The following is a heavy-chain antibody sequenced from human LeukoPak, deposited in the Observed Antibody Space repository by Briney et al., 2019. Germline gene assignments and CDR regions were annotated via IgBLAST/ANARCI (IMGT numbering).Heavy chain of an antibody. J-gene: IGHJ5*02. D-gene: IGHD6-19*01. CDR1: GGSFSGYY. CDR3: ARGSSGWFRRAYNWFDP. V-gene: IGHV4-34*01. CDR2: INHSGST. Sequence: KTSETLSLTCAVYGGSFSGYYWSWIRQPPGKGLEWIGEINHSGSTNYNPSLKSRVTISVDTSKNQFSLKLSSVTAADTAVYYCARGSSGWFRRAYNWFDPWGQGTLVTVSS.